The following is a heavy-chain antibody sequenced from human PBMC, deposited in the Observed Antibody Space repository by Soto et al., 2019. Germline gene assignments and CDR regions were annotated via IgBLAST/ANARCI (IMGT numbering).Heavy chain of an antibody. CDR1: GGSISSSSYY. Sequence: SETLSLTCTVSGGSISSSSYYWGWIRQPPGKGLEWIGSIYYSGSTYYNPSLKSRVTISVDTSKNQFSLKLSSVTAADTAVYYCARHGTAMVYYYYGMDVWGQGTPVTVSS. CDR2: IYYSGST. D-gene: IGHD5-18*01. V-gene: IGHV4-39*01. J-gene: IGHJ6*02. CDR3: ARHGTAMVYYYYGMDV.